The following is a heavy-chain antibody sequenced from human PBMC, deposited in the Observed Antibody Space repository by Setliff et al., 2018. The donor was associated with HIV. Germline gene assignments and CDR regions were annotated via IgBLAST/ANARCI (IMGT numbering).Heavy chain of an antibody. D-gene: IGHD3-3*01. Sequence: SETLSLTCSVSGAPITNSYWSWIRQSPGKRLEWIGYVYTSGNTNYNPSLKSRVTISLDTSKNQFSLKLSSVTAADTAVYYCARGYYNFWSGYPPLDYWGQGTLVTVSS. V-gene: IGHV4-4*09. CDR3: ARGYYNFWSGYPPLDY. CDR1: GAPITNSY. J-gene: IGHJ4*02. CDR2: VYTSGNT.